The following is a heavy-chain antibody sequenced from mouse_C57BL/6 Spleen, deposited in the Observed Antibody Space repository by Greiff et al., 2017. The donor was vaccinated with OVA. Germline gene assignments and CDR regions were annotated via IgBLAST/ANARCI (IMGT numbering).Heavy chain of an antibody. D-gene: IGHD4-1*01. CDR2: INPNNGGT. V-gene: IGHV1-18*01. Sequence: EVQLQQSGPELVKPGASVKIPCKASGYTFTDYNMDWVKQSHGKSLEWIGDINPNNGGTIYNQKFKGKATLTVDKSSSTAYMELRSLTSEDTAVYYCARLGLRYWYYFDYWGQGTTLTVSS. CDR3: ARLGLRYWYYFDY. CDR1: GYTFTDYN. J-gene: IGHJ2*01.